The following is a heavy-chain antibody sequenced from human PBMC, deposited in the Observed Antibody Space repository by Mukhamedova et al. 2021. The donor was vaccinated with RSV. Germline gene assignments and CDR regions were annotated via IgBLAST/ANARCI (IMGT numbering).Heavy chain of an antibody. J-gene: IGHJ4*02. Sequence: EWIGSIYHSGSTYYNPSLKSRVTISVDTSMNQFSLKLNSVTAADTAVYYCARGRGTTGTTDYLGQGTLVTLSS. V-gene: IGHV4-38-2*02. D-gene: IGHD1-1*01. CDR2: IYHSGST. CDR3: ARGRGTTGTTDY.